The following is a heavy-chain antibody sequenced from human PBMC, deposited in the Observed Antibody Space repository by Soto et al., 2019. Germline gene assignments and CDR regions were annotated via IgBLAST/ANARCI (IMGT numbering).Heavy chain of an antibody. CDR2: IKSKTNGWTT. V-gene: IGHV3-15*07. J-gene: IGHJ4*02. Sequence: GGSLRLSCAASGFTFSNAWMNWVRQAPGKGLEWVGRIKSKTNGWTTDYAAPVKGRFTISRDDSKNTLYLQMNSLKTEDTAVYYCTTVGPLESFDYGGQGPLVTVSS. D-gene: IGHD3-3*01. CDR1: GFTFSNAW. CDR3: TTVGPLESFDY.